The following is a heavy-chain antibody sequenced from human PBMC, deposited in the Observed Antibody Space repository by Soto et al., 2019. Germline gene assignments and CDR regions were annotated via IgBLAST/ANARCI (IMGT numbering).Heavy chain of an antibody. Sequence: GGSLRLSCAASGFTFSSYAMSWVRQAPGKGLEWVSAISGSGGSTYYADSVKGRFTISRDNSENTLYLQMNSLRAEDTAVYYCAKDPQPHSVTCRFDPWGQGTLVTVSS. CDR2: ISGSGGST. CDR3: AKDPQPHSVTCRFDP. CDR1: GFTFSSYA. J-gene: IGHJ5*02. D-gene: IGHD4-17*01. V-gene: IGHV3-23*01.